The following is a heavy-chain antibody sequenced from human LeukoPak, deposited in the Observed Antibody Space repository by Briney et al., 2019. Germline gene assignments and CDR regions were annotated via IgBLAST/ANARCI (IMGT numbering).Heavy chain of an antibody. CDR3: ARLAGSAGLYYYYMDV. CDR2: IIPIFGTG. J-gene: IGHJ6*03. CDR1: GGTFSNYA. V-gene: IGHV1-69*13. Sequence: SVKVSCKASGGTFSNYAISWVRQAPGQGLEWMGGIIPIFGTGNYAQKFQGRVTITADESTRTAYMELSSLRSEDTAVYYCARLAGSAGLYYYYMDVWGKGTTVTVSS. D-gene: IGHD3-10*01.